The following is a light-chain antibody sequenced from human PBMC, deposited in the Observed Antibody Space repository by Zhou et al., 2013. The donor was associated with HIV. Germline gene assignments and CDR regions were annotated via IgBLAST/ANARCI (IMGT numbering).Light chain of an antibody. V-gene: IGKV3-20*01. Sequence: ESVLTQSPGTLSLSPGERASLSCRASQNISSNYLAWYQQKPGQAPRLLIYGPSTRASGIPDRFSGSGSGTDFTLTISRLEPDDFATYYCQQYNSPWTFGQGTKVEIK. CDR1: QNISSNY. CDR3: QQYNSPWT. CDR2: GPS. J-gene: IGKJ1*01.